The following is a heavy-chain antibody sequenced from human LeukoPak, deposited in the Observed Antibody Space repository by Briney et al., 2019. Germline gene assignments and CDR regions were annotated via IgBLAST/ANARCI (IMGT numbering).Heavy chain of an antibody. CDR3: ARGMAEVVAATAVDY. CDR2: INPNSGGT. D-gene: IGHD2-15*01. Sequence: ASVKVSCKASGYTFTGYYMHWVRQAPGQGLEWMGWINPNSGGTNYAQKFQGWVTMTRDTSISTAYMELSRLRSDDTAVYYCARGMAEVVAATAVDYWGQGTLVTVSS. J-gene: IGHJ4*02. V-gene: IGHV1-2*04. CDR1: GYTFTGYY.